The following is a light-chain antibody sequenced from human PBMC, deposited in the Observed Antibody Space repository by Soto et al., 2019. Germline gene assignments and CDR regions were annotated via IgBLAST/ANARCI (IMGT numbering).Light chain of an antibody. J-gene: IGLJ1*01. V-gene: IGLV2-14*03. Sequence: QSALTQPASVSGSPGQSITISCTGTSSDVGGYNYVSWYQHYPGKAPKLMIYDVSNRPSRVSNRFSGSKSGNTASLTISGLQAEDEADYYCTSYRSTSTYVFGTGTKVTVL. CDR3: TSYRSTSTYV. CDR2: DVS. CDR1: SSDVGGYNY.